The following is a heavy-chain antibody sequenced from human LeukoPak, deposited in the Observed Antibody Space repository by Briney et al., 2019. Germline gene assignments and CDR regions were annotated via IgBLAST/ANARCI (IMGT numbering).Heavy chain of an antibody. Sequence: QPGGSLRLSCAASGFTFSTYAMTWVRQAPGKGLEWVSTIRATAGSTYYADSVVGRFSISRDNSKNTLSLQMNSLRAEDTAVYYCAKGGYTSPFASWGQGTLVTVSS. V-gene: IGHV3-23*01. CDR1: GFTFSTYA. D-gene: IGHD5-18*01. CDR3: AKGGYTSPFAS. CDR2: IRATAGST. J-gene: IGHJ4*02.